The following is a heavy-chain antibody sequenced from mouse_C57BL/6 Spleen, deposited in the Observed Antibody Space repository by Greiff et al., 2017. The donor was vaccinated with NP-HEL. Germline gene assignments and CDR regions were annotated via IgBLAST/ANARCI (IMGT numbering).Heavy chain of an antibody. V-gene: IGHV1-59*01. D-gene: IGHD1-1*01. Sequence: VQLQQPGAELVRPGTSVKLSCTASGYTFTSYWMHWVKQRPGQGLEWIGVIDPSDSYTNYNQKFKGKATLTVDTSSSTAYMQLSSLTSEDSAVYYCARRTTVVATDFDYWGQGTTLTVSS. CDR1: GYTFTSYW. CDR3: ARRTTVVATDFDY. CDR2: IDPSDSYT. J-gene: IGHJ2*01.